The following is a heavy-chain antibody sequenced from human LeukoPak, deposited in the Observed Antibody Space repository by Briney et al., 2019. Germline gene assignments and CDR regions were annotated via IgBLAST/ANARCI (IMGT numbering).Heavy chain of an antibody. CDR2: IYYSGST. J-gene: IGHJ3*02. V-gene: IGHV4-31*03. D-gene: IGHD2-15*01. CDR1: GGSISSGGYY. Sequence: SETLSLTCTVSGGSISSGGYYWSWIRQHPGKGLEWIGYIYYSGSTYYNPSLKSRVTISVDTSKNQFSLKLSSVTAADTAVYYCARDCSGGSCSNDAFDIWGQGTMVTVSS. CDR3: ARDCSGGSCSNDAFDI.